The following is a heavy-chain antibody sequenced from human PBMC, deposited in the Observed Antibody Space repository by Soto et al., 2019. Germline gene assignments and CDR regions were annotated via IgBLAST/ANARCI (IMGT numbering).Heavy chain of an antibody. D-gene: IGHD6-19*01. CDR1: GYTFTSYG. CDR3: ARAQGWDQSYNWFAP. Sequence: QVQLVQSGAEVKKPGASVKVSCKASGYTFTSYGISWVRQAPGQGLEWMGWISAYNGNTNYAQKPQGRATMTTDTSTSTADMELRSLRPDDTAVYYCARAQGWDQSYNWFAPWGQGTLVTVSS. CDR2: ISAYNGNT. J-gene: IGHJ5*02. V-gene: IGHV1-18*01.